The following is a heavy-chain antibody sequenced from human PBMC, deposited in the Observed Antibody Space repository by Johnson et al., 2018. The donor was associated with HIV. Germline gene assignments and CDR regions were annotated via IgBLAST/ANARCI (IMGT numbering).Heavy chain of an antibody. CDR3: ARVPDYGDYGDAFDI. CDR2: IWYDGSNK. CDR1: GFTFSSYG. D-gene: IGHD4-17*01. V-gene: IGHV3-33*08. Sequence: QVQLVESGGGVVRPGGSLRLSCAASGFTFSSYGMHWVRQAPGKGLEWVAVIWYDGSNKYYADSVKGRFTISRDNSKNTLYLQMNSLRAEDTAVYYCARVPDYGDYGDAFDIWGQGTMVTVSS. J-gene: IGHJ3*02.